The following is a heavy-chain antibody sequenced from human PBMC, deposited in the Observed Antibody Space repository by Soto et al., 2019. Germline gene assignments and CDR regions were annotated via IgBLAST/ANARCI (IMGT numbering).Heavy chain of an antibody. V-gene: IGHV3-23*01. Sequence: PGGSLRLSCAASGFTFSSYAMSWVRQAPGKGLEWVSAISGSGGSTYYADSVKGRFTISRDNSKNTLYLQMNSLRAEDTAVYYCANEDPWMEGSARSYYMDVWGKGTTVTVSS. J-gene: IGHJ6*03. CDR3: ANEDPWMEGSARSYYMDV. CDR2: ISGSGGST. D-gene: IGHD1-1*01. CDR1: GFTFSSYA.